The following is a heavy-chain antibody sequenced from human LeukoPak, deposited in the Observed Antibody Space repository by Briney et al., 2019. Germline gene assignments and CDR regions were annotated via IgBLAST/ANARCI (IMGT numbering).Heavy chain of an antibody. CDR1: GFTVSSNY. CDR2: IYSGGST. J-gene: IGHJ3*01. V-gene: IGHV3-66*02. CDR3: AKDLIL. Sequence: GGSLRLSCAASGFTVSSNYMSWVRQAPGKGLEWVSVIYSGGSTYYADSVKGRFTISRDNSKNTLYLQMFSLRPEDTAVYFCAKDLILWGQGTVVTVSS.